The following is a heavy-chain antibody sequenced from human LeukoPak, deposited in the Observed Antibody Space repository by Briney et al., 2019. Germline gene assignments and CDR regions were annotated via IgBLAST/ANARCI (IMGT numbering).Heavy chain of an antibody. CDR3: AKVHGSSGGSCYWCAFDI. Sequence: GGSLRLSCAASGFTFSSYAMHWVRQAPGKGLEWVSAISGSGGSTYYADSVKGRFTISRDNSKNTLYLQMNSLRAEDTAVYYCAKVHGSSGGSCYWCAFDIWGQGTMVTVSS. V-gene: IGHV3-23*01. CDR2: ISGSGGST. D-gene: IGHD2-15*01. J-gene: IGHJ3*02. CDR1: GFTFSSYA.